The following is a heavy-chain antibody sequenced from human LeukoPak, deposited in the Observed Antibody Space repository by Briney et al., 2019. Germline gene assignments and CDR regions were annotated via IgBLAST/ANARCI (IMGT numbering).Heavy chain of an antibody. V-gene: IGHV3-30-3*01. CDR2: ISYDGSNK. CDR1: GFTFSSYA. J-gene: IGHJ4*02. CDR3: ARGPTGRTTVTTFRFDY. D-gene: IGHD4-17*01. Sequence: PGRSLRLSCAASGFTFSSYAMYWVRQAPGKGLEWVAVISYDGSNKYYADSVKGRFTISRDNSKNTLCLQMNSLRAEDTAVYYCARGPTGRTTVTTFRFDYWGQGTLVTVSS.